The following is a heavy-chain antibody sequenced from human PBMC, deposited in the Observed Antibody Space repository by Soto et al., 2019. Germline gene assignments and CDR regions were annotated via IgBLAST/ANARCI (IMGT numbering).Heavy chain of an antibody. D-gene: IGHD3-10*01. V-gene: IGHV3-48*01. CDR2: ISSSSSTI. CDR1: GFTFSSYS. Sequence: GGSLRLSCAASGFTFSSYSMNWVRQAPGKGLEWVSYISSSSSTIYYADTVKGRFTISRDNAKNSLYLQMNNLRAEDTAVYYCARANYYGSPGDFDYWGQGTLVTVSS. CDR3: ARANYYGSPGDFDY. J-gene: IGHJ4*02.